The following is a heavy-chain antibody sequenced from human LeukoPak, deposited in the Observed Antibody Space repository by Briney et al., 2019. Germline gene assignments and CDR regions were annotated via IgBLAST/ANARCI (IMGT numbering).Heavy chain of an antibody. CDR3: ARRSRGLRFLEWLSDDY. Sequence: GESLKISCKGSGYSFTSYWIGWVRQMPGKSLEWMGIIYPGDSDTRYSPSFQGQVTISADKSISTAYLQWSSLKASDTAMYYCARRSRGLRFLEWLSDDYWGQGTLVTVSS. J-gene: IGHJ4*02. CDR2: IYPGDSDT. V-gene: IGHV5-51*01. D-gene: IGHD3-3*01. CDR1: GYSFTSYW.